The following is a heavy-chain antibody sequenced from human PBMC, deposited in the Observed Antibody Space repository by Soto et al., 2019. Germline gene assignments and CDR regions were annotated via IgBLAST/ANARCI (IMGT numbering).Heavy chain of an antibody. V-gene: IGHV4-31*03. CDR2: IYYSGST. J-gene: IGHJ4*02. CDR3: ASSIVVVPTRGYYFDY. CDR1: GGSISSGGYY. Sequence: QVQLQESGPGLVKPSQTLSLTCTVSGGSISSGGYYWSWIRQHPGKGLEWIGYIYYSGSTYYNPSLKSRVTISVDTSKNQFSLKLSSVTAADTAVYYCASSIVVVPTRGYYFDYWGQGTLVTVSS. D-gene: IGHD3-22*01.